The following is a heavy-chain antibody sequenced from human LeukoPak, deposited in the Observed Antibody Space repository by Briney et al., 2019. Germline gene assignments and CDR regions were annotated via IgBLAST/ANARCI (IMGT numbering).Heavy chain of an antibody. Sequence: PGGSLRLSCAASGFTFSNYAMSWVRGAPGKGLEWVSAISGGEGFTYYADPVKGRSTISRDNSKNTPYLQMNSLRAEDTAVYYCAKRLAVAGQYYFDYWGQGTLVTVSS. CDR3: AKRLAVAGQYYFDY. CDR2: ISGGEGFT. V-gene: IGHV3-23*01. J-gene: IGHJ4*02. CDR1: GFTFSNYA. D-gene: IGHD6-19*01.